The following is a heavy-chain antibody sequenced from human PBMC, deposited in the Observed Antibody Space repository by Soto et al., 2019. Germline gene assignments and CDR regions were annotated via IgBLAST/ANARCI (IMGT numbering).Heavy chain of an antibody. Sequence: SVKVSCKASGGTFSSYSISWVRQAPGQGLEWMGGIIPIFGTANYAQKFQGRVTITANESATTAYKKVNSLRSEDTAVYYCARAPLLWFAESLNWFDPWGQGTLVTVSS. CDR3: ARAPLLWFAESLNWFDP. V-gene: IGHV1-69*13. CDR2: IIPIFGTA. J-gene: IGHJ5*02. CDR1: GGTFSSYS. D-gene: IGHD3-10*01.